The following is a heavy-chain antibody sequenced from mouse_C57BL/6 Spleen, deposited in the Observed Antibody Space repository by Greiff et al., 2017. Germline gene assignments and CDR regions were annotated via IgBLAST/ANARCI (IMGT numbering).Heavy chain of an antibody. CDR3: ARGGWLQYYFDD. Sequence: QVQLQQPGAELVRPGSSVKLSCKASGYTFTSYWMDWVKQRPGQGLEWIGNIYPSDSETHYNQKFKDKATLTVDKSSSTAYMQLSSLTSEDSAVYYCARGGWLQYYFDDWGPGTTLTVSS. CDR1: GYTFTSYW. CDR2: IYPSDSET. V-gene: IGHV1-61*01. J-gene: IGHJ2*01. D-gene: IGHD2-3*01.